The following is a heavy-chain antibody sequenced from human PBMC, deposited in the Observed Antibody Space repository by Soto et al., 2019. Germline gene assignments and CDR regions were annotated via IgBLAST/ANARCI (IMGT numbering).Heavy chain of an antibody. J-gene: IGHJ4*02. Sequence: QVQLVQSGAEVQKPGSSVKVSCKASGGTFSSYAISWVRQAPGQGLEWMGGIIPIFGTANYAQKLQGRVTITADESKGKAYMEVSSLRSEDTAEYYCARPGSVDTLAVYWGQGTLVTVSS. V-gene: IGHV1-69*01. D-gene: IGHD5-18*01. CDR2: IIPIFGTA. CDR1: GGTFSSYA. CDR3: ARPGSVDTLAVY.